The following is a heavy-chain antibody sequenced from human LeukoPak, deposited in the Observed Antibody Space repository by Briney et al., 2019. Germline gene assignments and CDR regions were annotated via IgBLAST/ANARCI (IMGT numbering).Heavy chain of an antibody. CDR1: GFSFSNAW. CDR3: TTSVNPSLIDI. D-gene: IGHD1-14*01. V-gene: IGHV3-15*07. CDR2: IKSKIDPGTT. Sequence: GGSLRLSCAASGFSFSNAWMNWVRQAPGKGLEWVGRIKSKIDPGTTDYAAPVKGRFTISRDDSKNTLYLQMNSLKIEDTAVYYCTTSVNPSLIDIWGQGTMVTVSS. J-gene: IGHJ3*02.